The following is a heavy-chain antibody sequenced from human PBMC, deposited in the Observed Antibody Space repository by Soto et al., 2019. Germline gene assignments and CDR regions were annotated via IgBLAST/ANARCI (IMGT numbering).Heavy chain of an antibody. Sequence: SETLSLTWTVYGGSFSGYYWSWIRQLPGKGLEWIGEINHSGSTNYNPSLKSRVTISVDTSKNQFSLKLSSVTAADTAVYYCARDQTYCSSTSCYNWFAPWGQGTLVTVSS. D-gene: IGHD2-2*01. J-gene: IGHJ5*02. CDR1: GGSFSGYY. CDR2: INHSGST. CDR3: ARDQTYCSSTSCYNWFAP. V-gene: IGHV4-34*01.